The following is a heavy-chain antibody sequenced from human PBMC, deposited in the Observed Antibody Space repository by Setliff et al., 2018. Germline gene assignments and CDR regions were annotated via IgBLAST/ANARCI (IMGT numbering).Heavy chain of an antibody. CDR1: GYTFAKYG. J-gene: IGHJ4*02. CDR2: ISAYNGDT. D-gene: IGHD5-12*01. Sequence: ASVKVSCKAFGYTFAKYGTSWVRQAPGQGLEWMGWISAYNGDTNYAQKFQGRVTMTTDRSTSTAYMELRSLKSDDTAVYYCARCLPFLSGYERGAFDYWGQGTLVTVSS. V-gene: IGHV1-18*01. CDR3: ARCLPFLSGYERGAFDY.